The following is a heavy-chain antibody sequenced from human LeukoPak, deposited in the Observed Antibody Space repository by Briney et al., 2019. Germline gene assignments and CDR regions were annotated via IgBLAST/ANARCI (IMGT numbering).Heavy chain of an antibody. Sequence: GGSLRLSCAASGFTFSSYAMHWVRQAPGKGLEWVAVISYDGSNKYYADSVKGRFTISRDNSKNTLYLQMNSLRAEDTAVYYCARDSDRLWFDPWGQGTLVTVSS. CDR2: ISYDGSNK. D-gene: IGHD6-25*01. CDR1: GFTFSSYA. J-gene: IGHJ5*02. V-gene: IGHV3-30-3*01. CDR3: ARDSDRLWFDP.